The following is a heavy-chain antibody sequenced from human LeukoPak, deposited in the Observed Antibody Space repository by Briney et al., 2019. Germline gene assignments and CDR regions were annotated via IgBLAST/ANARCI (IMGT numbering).Heavy chain of an antibody. V-gene: IGHV3-30*18. D-gene: IGHD6-19*01. CDR3: AKAMYSSGWSYFDY. Sequence: GGSLRLSCAASGFTFSSYGMHWVRQAPGKGLEWVAVISYDGSNKYYADSVKGRFTISRDNSENTLYLQMNSLRAEDTAVYYCAKAMYSSGWSYFDYWGQGTLVTVSS. J-gene: IGHJ4*02. CDR1: GFTFSSYG. CDR2: ISYDGSNK.